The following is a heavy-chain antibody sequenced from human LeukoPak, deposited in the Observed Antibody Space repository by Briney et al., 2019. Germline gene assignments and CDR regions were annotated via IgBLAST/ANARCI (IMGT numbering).Heavy chain of an antibody. V-gene: IGHV1-2*06. CDR3: ARAGLRQQLAHFDY. J-gene: IGHJ4*02. Sequence: GASVKVSCKASGYTFTCYYMHWVRQAPGQGLEWMGRINPNRGGTNYAQKFQGRVTMTRDTSISTAYMELSRLRSDDTAVYYCARAGLRQQLAHFDYWGQGTLVTVSS. D-gene: IGHD6-6*01. CDR2: INPNRGGT. CDR1: GYTFTCYY.